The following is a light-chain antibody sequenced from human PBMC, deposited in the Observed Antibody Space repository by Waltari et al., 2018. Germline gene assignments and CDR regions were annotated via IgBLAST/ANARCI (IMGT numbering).Light chain of an antibody. CDR3: QQSYSTPLT. CDR2: AAS. J-gene: IGKJ4*01. CDR1: QSISSY. V-gene: IGKV1-39*01. Sequence: DIQMTQSPSSLSASVGHRVTITCRSIQSISSYLNWYQQKQGKAPNLLIYAASSLQSGVPSRFSGSGSGTDFTLTISSLQPEDFATYYCQQSYSTPLTFGGGTKVEIK.